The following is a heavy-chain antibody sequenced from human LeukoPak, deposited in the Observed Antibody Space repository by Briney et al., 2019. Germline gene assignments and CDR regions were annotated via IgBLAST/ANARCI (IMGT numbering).Heavy chain of an antibody. CDR3: RAFYYDSSGETGP. CDR2: ISSSGSTI. D-gene: IGHD3-22*01. CDR1: GFTFSDYY. V-gene: IGHV3-11*01. J-gene: IGHJ5*02. Sequence: GGSLRLSCAASGFTFSDYYMSWIRQAPGKGLEWVSYISSSGSTIYYADSVKGRFTISRDNAKNSLYLQMNSLKTEDTAVYYCRAFYYDSSGETGPWGQGTLVTVSS.